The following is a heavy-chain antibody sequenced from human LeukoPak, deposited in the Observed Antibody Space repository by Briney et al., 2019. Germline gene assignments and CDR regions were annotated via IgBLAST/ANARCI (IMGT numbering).Heavy chain of an antibody. CDR3: ARRRDYLDY. J-gene: IGHJ4*02. V-gene: IGHV3-11*01. CDR1: GFTFSDYY. Sequence: GGSLRLSCAASGFTFSDYYMSWIRQAPGEGLEYISYIGSSGTTLFYADSVKGRFTISRDNAKNSLYPEMNNLRAEDTAVYYCARRRDYLDYWGQGTLVTVSS. CDR2: IGSSGTTL.